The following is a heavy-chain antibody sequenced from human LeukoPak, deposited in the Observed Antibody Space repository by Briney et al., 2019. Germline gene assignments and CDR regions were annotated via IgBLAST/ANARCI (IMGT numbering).Heavy chain of an antibody. J-gene: IGHJ3*02. CDR2: INPNSGGT. V-gene: IGHV1-2*02. D-gene: IGHD3-22*01. Sequence: ASVKVSCKASGYTFTGYYMHWVRQAPGQGLEWMGWINPNSGGTNYAQKFQGRVTMTRDTSISTAYMELSRLRSDDTAVYYCASLSIYYYDSSGYYFDAFDIWGQGTMVTVPS. CDR1: GYTFTGYY. CDR3: ASLSIYYYDSSGYYFDAFDI.